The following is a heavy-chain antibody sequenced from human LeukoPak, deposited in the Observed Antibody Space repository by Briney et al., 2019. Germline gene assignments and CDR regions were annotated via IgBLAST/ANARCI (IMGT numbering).Heavy chain of an antibody. CDR3: ARLRGYSYRSFDY. V-gene: IGHV4-34*01. CDR2: INHSGST. Sequence: PSETLSLTCAVYGGSFSGYYWSWIRQPPGKGLEWIGEINHSGSTNYNPSLKSRVTISVDTSKNQFSLKLSSVTAADTAVYYCARLRGYSYRSFDYWGQGTLVTVSS. J-gene: IGHJ4*02. D-gene: IGHD5-18*01. CDR1: GGSFSGYY.